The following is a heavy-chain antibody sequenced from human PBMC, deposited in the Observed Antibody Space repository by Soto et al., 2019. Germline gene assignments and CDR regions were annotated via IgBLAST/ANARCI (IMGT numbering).Heavy chain of an antibody. CDR2: VIPIFCTA. D-gene: IGHD5-18*01. CDR3: ARSKGHTWIQLWQFYY. Sequence: QVQLVQSGAEVKKPGSSVKVSCKASGGPFSSYAISWVRQAPGQGLEWMGGVIPIFCTANYAQKFQGRVTITADESTSTGYMELSSLRSEDTAVYYCARSKGHTWIQLWQFYYWGQGTLGTVSS. J-gene: IGHJ4*02. V-gene: IGHV1-69*01. CDR1: GGPFSSYA.